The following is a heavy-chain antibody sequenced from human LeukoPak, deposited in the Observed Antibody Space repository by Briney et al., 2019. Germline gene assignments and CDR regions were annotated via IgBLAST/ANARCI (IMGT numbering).Heavy chain of an antibody. D-gene: IGHD3-22*01. CDR3: ARDGNYYDSSSPADY. CDR1: RFTFSRYW. J-gene: IGHJ4*02. V-gene: IGHV3-74*01. Sequence: PGGSLRLSCAASRFTFSRYWMHWIRQAPGKGLVWVSRINSDGISTSYADSVKGRFTISRDNAKNTLYLQMNSLRAEDTAVYYCARDGNYYDSSSPADYWGQGTLATVSS. CDR2: INSDGIST.